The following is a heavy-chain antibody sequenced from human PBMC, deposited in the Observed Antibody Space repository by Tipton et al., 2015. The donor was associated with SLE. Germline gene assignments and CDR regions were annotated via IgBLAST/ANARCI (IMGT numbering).Heavy chain of an antibody. CDR2: VFYSGTT. J-gene: IGHJ4*02. D-gene: IGHD3-10*01. CDR3: ARQSDYFGSGNSYFDY. CDR1: GGYFSSSNYY. V-gene: IGHV4-39*01. Sequence: TLSLTCTVSGGYFSSSNYYWSWIRQPPGKGLEWIGSVFYSGTTYYNPSLKSRLTISVDTSKHQLSLKVTSVTAADTALYYCARQSDYFGSGNSYFDYWGQGTLVTVSS.